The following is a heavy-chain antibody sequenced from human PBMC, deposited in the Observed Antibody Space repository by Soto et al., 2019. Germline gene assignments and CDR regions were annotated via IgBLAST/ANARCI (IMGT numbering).Heavy chain of an antibody. CDR3: AKARGSSTPAPGSY. D-gene: IGHD2-2*01. CDR2: MSYDGNNK. J-gene: IGHJ1*01. CDR1: GFTFSNYG. Sequence: GGSLRLSCVASGFTFSNYGMHWVRQAPGKGPEWVTIMSYDGNNKFYADSVKGRFTISRDNSKNTLSLQMNSLRAEDTAVYYCAKARGSSTPAPGSYWGQGTLVTVSS. V-gene: IGHV3-30*18.